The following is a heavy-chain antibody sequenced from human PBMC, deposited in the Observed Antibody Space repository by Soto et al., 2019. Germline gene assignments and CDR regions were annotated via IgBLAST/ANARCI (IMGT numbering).Heavy chain of an antibody. CDR2: IIPIFGTA. CDR3: ARLPVADLYRDY. V-gene: IGHV1-69*12. CDR1: GGTFSSYA. J-gene: IGHJ4*02. D-gene: IGHD6-19*01. Sequence: QVQLVQPGAEVKKPGSSVKVSCKASGGTFSSYAISWVRQAPGQGLEWMGGIIPIFGTANYAQKFQGRVTITAVESTGPAYMELSRLRSEDTAVYYCARLPVADLYRDYRCQGTLVTVSS.